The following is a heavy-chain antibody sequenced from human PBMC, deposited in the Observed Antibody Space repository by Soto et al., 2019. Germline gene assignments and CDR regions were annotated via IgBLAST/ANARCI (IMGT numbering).Heavy chain of an antibody. Sequence: SVKVSCKASGGTFSSYAISWVRQAPGQGLEWMGGIIPIFGTANYAQKFQGRVTITADESTSTAYMELSSLRSEDTAVYYCASGGYSSSYHYYYYGMDVWGQGATVTVSS. D-gene: IGHD6-6*01. CDR3: ASGGYSSSYHYYYYGMDV. CDR2: IIPIFGTA. CDR1: GGTFSSYA. V-gene: IGHV1-69*13. J-gene: IGHJ6*02.